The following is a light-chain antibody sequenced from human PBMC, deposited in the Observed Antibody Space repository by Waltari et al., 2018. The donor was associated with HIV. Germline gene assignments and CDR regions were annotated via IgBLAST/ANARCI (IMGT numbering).Light chain of an antibody. CDR1: SSDIGSYNY. V-gene: IGLV2-14*03. CDR3: TSFTSSSAWV. J-gene: IGLJ3*02. Sequence: QSALTQPASVSGSLGQSITFSCTGTSSDIGSYNYDSWYQQHPGKAPKIIIYDVTTRPSGVSNRFSVSKSGNTASLTISGLQAEDEADYYCTSFTSSSAWVFGGGTMLTVL. CDR2: DVT.